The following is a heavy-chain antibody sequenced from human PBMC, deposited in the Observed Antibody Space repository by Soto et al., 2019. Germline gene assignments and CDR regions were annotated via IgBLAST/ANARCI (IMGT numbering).Heavy chain of an antibody. V-gene: IGHV1-46*01. CDR2: INPSGGST. Sequence: QVQLVQSGAEVKKPGASVKVSCKASGYTFTSYYMHWVRQAPGQGLEWMGIINPSGGSTSYAQKFQGRVTMTRDTSTSTVYMELSSLRSEDTAVYYCARSSGDSSCYYHAKDAFDIWGQGTMVTVSS. D-gene: IGHD3-22*01. CDR1: GYTFTSYY. J-gene: IGHJ3*02. CDR3: ARSSGDSSCYYHAKDAFDI.